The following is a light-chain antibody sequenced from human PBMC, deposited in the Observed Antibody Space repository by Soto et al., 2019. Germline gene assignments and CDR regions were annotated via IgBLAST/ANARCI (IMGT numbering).Light chain of an antibody. J-gene: IGKJ3*01. CDR1: QSISRS. CDR2: AAS. Sequence: DIQMTQSPSSLSASLGDSVTITCRASQSISRSLNWYQQLPGKAPRLLLSAASTLQRGVPSRFSGGGSGTDFTLTINSLQPEDSATYYCQQSFTTLCTFGPGTKVDVK. CDR3: QQSFTTLCT. V-gene: IGKV1-39*01.